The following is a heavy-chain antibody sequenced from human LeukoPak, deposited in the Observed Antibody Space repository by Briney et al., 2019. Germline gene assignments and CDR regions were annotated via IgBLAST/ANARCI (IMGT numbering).Heavy chain of an antibody. V-gene: IGHV1-69*13. D-gene: IGHD6-13*01. CDR1: GGSFGRYA. Sequence: ASVKVSCKAPGGSFGRYAVSWVRQAPGQGLEWMGGIVPILGTANYAQKFQGRVTITADESTSTAYMELSSLRSEDTAVYYCARNLEQQLDSSIDYWGQGTLVTVSS. J-gene: IGHJ4*02. CDR2: IVPILGTA. CDR3: ARNLEQQLDSSIDY.